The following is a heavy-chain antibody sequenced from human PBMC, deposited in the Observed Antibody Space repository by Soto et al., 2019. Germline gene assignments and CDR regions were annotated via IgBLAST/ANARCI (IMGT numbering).Heavy chain of an antibody. Sequence: ESGPTLVNPTETLTLTCTVSGFSLSNARMGVRWIRQPPGKALEWLAHIFSNDEKSYSTSLKSRLTISKDTSKSQVVLTMTNMDPVDTATYYCARSTSYYSSSWYVFDYWGQGTLVTVSS. D-gene: IGHD6-13*01. J-gene: IGHJ4*02. CDR1: GFSLSNARMG. V-gene: IGHV2-26*01. CDR2: IFSNDEK. CDR3: ARSTSYYSSSWYVFDY.